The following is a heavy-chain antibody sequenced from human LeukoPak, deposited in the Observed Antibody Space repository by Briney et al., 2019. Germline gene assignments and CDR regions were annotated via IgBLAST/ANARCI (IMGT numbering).Heavy chain of an antibody. V-gene: IGHV3-33*01. J-gene: IGHJ5*02. CDR2: IWYDGSQK. CDR3: ARPYCSSSNCPGWFDP. CDR1: GFTFGNYG. Sequence: GGSLRLSCAASGFTFGNYGMHWVRQAPGKGLEWVPVIWYDGSQKYYADSVKGRFTISRDNSKNTLYLQMNSLRAEDTAVYYCARPYCSSSNCPGWFDPWGQGTLVTVSP. D-gene: IGHD2-2*01.